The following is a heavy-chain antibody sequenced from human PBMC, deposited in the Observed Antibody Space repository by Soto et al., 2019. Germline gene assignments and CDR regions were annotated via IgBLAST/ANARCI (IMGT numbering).Heavy chain of an antibody. CDR3: ARDMTRECLYGARYFAY. Sequence: PSETLSLTCTVSGGSISSGPSYWAWIRQPPGQGLEWVGSIYYLGNTYYNSSLGSRVVISVDKSKNQFSLKLSSVTAADTAVYYCARDMTRECLYGARYFAYWGQGTLVTGSS. CDR1: GGSISSGPSY. D-gene: IGHD3-9*01. V-gene: IGHV4-39*07. J-gene: IGHJ4*02. CDR2: IYYLGNT.